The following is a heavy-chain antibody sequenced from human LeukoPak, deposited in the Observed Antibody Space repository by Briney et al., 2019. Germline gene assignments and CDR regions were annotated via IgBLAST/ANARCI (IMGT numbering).Heavy chain of an antibody. J-gene: IGHJ6*02. CDR1: GGTFSSYA. CDR2: IIPILGIA. Sequence: SVQVSCNASGGTFSSYAISWVRQAPGQGLEWMGRIIPILGIANYAQKFQGRVTITADKSTSTAYMELSSLRSEDTAVYYCARERGSREGSGPLGHYYYYYYGMDVWGQGTTVTVSS. CDR3: ARERGSREGSGPLGHYYYYYYGMDV. D-gene: IGHD3-10*01. V-gene: IGHV1-69*04.